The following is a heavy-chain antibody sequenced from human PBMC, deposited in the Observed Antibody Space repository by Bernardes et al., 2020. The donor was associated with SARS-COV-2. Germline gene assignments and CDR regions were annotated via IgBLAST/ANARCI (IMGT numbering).Heavy chain of an antibody. CDR1: GYSFTNYW. CDR3: ARHFFSSGNYLDYVDN. D-gene: IGHD3-10*01. J-gene: IGHJ4*02. V-gene: IGHV5-51*01. CDR2: IYPGDSDT. Sequence: GESLKISCKGSGYSFTNYWVGWVRQMPGKGLEWMGIIYPGDSDTRYSPSFQGQVTISADKSIRTAYLQWSSLKASDSAIYFCARHFFSSGNYLDYVDNWGQGTLVTVSS.